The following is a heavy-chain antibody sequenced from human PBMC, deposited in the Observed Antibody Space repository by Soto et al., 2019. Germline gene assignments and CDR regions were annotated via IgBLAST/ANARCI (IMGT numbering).Heavy chain of an antibody. CDR1: GGSFSGYY. D-gene: IGHD6-6*01. V-gene: IGHV4-34*09. CDR3: ARGRYSSSSPEDY. J-gene: IGHJ4*02. Sequence: SETLSLTCAVYGGSFSGYYWSWIRQPPGKGLEWIGYIYYSGSTYYNPSLKSQVTISVDTSKNQFSLKLSSVTAADTAVYYCARGRYSSSSPEDYWGQGTLVTVS. CDR2: IYYSGST.